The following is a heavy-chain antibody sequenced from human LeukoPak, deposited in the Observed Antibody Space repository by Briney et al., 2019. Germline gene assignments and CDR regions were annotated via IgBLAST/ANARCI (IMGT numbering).Heavy chain of an antibody. CDR3: ATGLWFGKYLDV. Sequence: ASVKVSCKASGYTFTSYSISWVRQAPGQGLEWMGWISAYNGNTNYAQKFQGRVTMTEDTSTDTAYMELSSLRSEDTAVYYCATGLWFGKYLDVWGKGTTVTISS. CDR1: GYTFTSYS. D-gene: IGHD3-10*01. J-gene: IGHJ6*04. V-gene: IGHV1-18*01. CDR2: ISAYNGNT.